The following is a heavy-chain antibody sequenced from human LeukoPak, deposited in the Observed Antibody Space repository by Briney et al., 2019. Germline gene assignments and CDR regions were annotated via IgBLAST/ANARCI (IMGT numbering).Heavy chain of an antibody. J-gene: IGHJ6*03. Sequence: SETLSLTCTVSGGSISSYYWSWIRQPPGKGLEWIGYIYYSGSTNYNPSLKSRVTISVDTSKNQFSLKLNSVTAADTAVYYCARAYGDYGYYYYYYMDVWGKGTTVTVSS. CDR1: GGSISSYY. D-gene: IGHD4-17*01. V-gene: IGHV4-59*01. CDR3: ARAYGDYGYYYYYYMDV. CDR2: IYYSGST.